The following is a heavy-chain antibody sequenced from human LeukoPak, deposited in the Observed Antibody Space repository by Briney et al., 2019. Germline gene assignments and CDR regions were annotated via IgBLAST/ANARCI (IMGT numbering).Heavy chain of an antibody. D-gene: IGHD1-26*01. CDR1: GGTFSSYA. CDR2: IIPILGMA. V-gene: IGHV1-69*04. CDR3: ARDVVGATSPFDY. J-gene: IGHJ4*02. Sequence: SVKVSCKASGGTFSSYAISWVRQAPGQGLEWMGRIIPILGMANYAQKFQGRVTITADKSTSTAYMELSSLRFEDTAVYYCARDVVGATSPFDYWGQGTLVTVSS.